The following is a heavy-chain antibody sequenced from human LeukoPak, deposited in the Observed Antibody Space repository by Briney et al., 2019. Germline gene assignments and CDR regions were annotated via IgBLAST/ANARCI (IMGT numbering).Heavy chain of an antibody. CDR3: YGGNAEH. D-gene: IGHD4-23*01. CDR2: INTDGSST. V-gene: IGHV3-74*03. Sequence: GGSLRLSCAASGFTFGSYAMSWVRQAPGKGLMWVSGINTDGSSTMYADSVKGRFTISRDNAKNTLYLQMNSLRGEDTAVYHCYGGNAEHWGQGTLVTVSS. J-gene: IGHJ1*01. CDR1: GFTFGSYA.